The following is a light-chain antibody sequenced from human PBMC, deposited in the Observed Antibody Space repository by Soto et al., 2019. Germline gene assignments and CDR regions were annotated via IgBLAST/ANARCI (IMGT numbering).Light chain of an antibody. CDR2: KAS. CDR1: QSISTW. V-gene: IGKV1-5*03. CDR3: QQYDSYPWT. Sequence: DIQMTQSPSTLSASVGDRVTITCRASQSISTWLAWYQQKPEKAPNLLISKASSLQSGVPSRFSGSGSGTEFTLTISSLQADDFATYYCQQYDSYPWTFGQGTKVEIK. J-gene: IGKJ1*01.